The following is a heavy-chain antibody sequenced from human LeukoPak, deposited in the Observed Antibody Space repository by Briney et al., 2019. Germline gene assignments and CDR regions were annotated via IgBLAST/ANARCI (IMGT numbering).Heavy chain of an antibody. J-gene: IGHJ4*02. D-gene: IGHD5-18*01. CDR1: GFTFSSYA. CDR2: ISGSGGST. V-gene: IGHV3-23*01. Sequence: TGGSLRLSCAASGFTFSSYAMSWVRQAPGKGPELVSAISGSGGSTYYADSVKGRFTISRDNSKNTLYLQMNSLRAEDTAVYYCAKESNSYGPNYGDYWGQGTLVTVSS. CDR3: AKESNSYGPNYGDY.